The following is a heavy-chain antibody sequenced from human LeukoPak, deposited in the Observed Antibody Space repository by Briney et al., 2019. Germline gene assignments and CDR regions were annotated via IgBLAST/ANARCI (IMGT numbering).Heavy chain of an antibody. Sequence: GASVKVSCKVSGYTLTELSMHWVRQAPGKGLEWMGGFDPEDGETIYAQKFQGGVTMTEDTSTDTAYMELSSLRSEDTAVYYCATDSRSTSLGYYYGMDVWGQGTTVTVSS. CDR2: FDPEDGET. CDR3: ATDSRSTSLGYYYGMDV. CDR1: GYTLTELS. V-gene: IGHV1-24*01. D-gene: IGHD2-2*01. J-gene: IGHJ6*02.